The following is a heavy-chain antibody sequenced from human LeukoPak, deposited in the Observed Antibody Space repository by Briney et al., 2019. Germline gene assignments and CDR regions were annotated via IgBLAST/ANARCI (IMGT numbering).Heavy chain of an antibody. V-gene: IGHV1-8*02. CDR3: ARNGYDSSGYSDY. CDR2: MNPNSGNT. D-gene: IGHD3-22*01. CDR1: GYTFKNYD. Sequence: GASVKVSCKASGYTFKNYDINWVRQATGQGLEWMGWMNPNSGNTGFAQKFQDRVSMTRDTSINTAYMELTSLRSDDTAVYYCARNGYDSSGYSDYWGQGTLVTVSS. J-gene: IGHJ4*02.